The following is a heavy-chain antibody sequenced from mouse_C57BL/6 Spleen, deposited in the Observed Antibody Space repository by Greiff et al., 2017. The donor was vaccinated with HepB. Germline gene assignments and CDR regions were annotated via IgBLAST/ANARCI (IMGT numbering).Heavy chain of an antibody. D-gene: IGHD1-1*01. Sequence: VQLQQPGAELVMPGASVKLSCKASGYTFTSYWMHWVKQRPGQGLEWIGEIDPSDSYTNYNQKFKGKSTLTVDKSSSTAYMQLSSLTSEDSAVYYCARRDYYGSSYPNWYFDVWGTGTTVTVSS. J-gene: IGHJ1*03. V-gene: IGHV1-69*01. CDR1: GYTFTSYW. CDR3: ARRDYYGSSYPNWYFDV. CDR2: IDPSDSYT.